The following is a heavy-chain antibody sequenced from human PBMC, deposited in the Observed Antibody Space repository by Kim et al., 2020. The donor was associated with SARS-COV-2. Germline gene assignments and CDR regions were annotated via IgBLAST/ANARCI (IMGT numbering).Heavy chain of an antibody. CDR3: ASSVYNWKPQV. CDR1: GFTFSSYW. CDR2: INSDGSST. V-gene: IGHV3-74*01. J-gene: IGHJ4*02. Sequence: GGSLRLSCAASGFTFSSYWMHWVRQAPGKGLVWVSRINSDGSSTSYADSVKGRFTISRDNAKNTLYLQMNSLRAEDTAVYYCASSVYNWKPQVRGQGTLVTVSS. D-gene: IGHD1-20*01.